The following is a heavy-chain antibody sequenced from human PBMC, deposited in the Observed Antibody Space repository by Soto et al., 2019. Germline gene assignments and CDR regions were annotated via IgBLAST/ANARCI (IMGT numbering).Heavy chain of an antibody. Sequence: QVQLVQSGAEVKKPGASVKVSCKASGYTFTSYYMHWVRQAPGQGLEWMGIINPSGGSTSYAQKFQGRVTMTRDTSTSTVYRELSSLRSEDTAVYYCARDPGSVNWFDPWGQGTLVTVSS. CDR1: GYTFTSYY. J-gene: IGHJ5*02. D-gene: IGHD3-10*01. CDR2: INPSGGST. CDR3: ARDPGSVNWFDP. V-gene: IGHV1-46*01.